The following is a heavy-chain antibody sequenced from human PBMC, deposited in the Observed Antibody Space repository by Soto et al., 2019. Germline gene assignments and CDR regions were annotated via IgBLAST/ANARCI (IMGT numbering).Heavy chain of an antibody. Sequence: PGGSLTLSCSPSGFTFINYAMHWVRQAPGKGLEYVSAISSNVGSTYYADSVKGRFTISRDNSNNTLYLQMSSLRAEDTAVYYCVKNYYDSSGYMGLLGYWGQGILVTVSS. CDR2: ISSNVGST. CDR1: GFTFINYA. V-gene: IGHV3-64D*08. J-gene: IGHJ4*02. CDR3: VKNYYDSSGYMGLLGY. D-gene: IGHD3-22*01.